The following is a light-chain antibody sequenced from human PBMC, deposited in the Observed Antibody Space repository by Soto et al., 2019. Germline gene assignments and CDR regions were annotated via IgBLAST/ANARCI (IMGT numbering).Light chain of an antibody. V-gene: IGLV2-14*01. CDR1: SSDIGTYNY. CDR3: SSYTTSSTQV. J-gene: IGLJ3*02. CDR2: EVS. Sequence: ALTQPASVSGSPGQSITISCTGTSSDIGTYNYVSWYQQHPGKVPKLMIYEVSNRPSGVSNRFSGSKSGNTASLAISGLQAEDEADYYCSSYTTSSTQVFGGGTKLTVL.